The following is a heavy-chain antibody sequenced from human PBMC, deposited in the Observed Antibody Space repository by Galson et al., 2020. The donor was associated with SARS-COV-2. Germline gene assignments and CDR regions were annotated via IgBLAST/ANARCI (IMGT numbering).Heavy chain of an antibody. CDR1: GFTFSSYG. J-gene: IGHJ3*02. CDR3: AKDTGGPFAFDI. CDR2: ISYDGSNK. Sequence: GGSLRLSCAASGFTFSSYGMHWVRQAPGKGLEWVAVISYDGSNKYYADSVKGRFTISRDNSKNTLYLQMNSLRAEDTAVYYCAKDTGGPFAFDIWGQGTMVTVSS. V-gene: IGHV3-30*18. D-gene: IGHD3-10*01.